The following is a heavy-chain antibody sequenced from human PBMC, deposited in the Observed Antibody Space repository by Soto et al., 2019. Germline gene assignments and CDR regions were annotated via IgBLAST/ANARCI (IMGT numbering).Heavy chain of an antibody. D-gene: IGHD6-13*01. CDR1: GYTFTGYY. J-gene: IGHJ4*02. CDR3: ARVNSSSVLAVGSFDY. CDR2: INPNSGGT. V-gene: IGHV1-2*02. Sequence: QVQLVQSGAEVKKPGASVKVSCKASGYTFTGYYMHWVRQAPGQGREWMGWINPNSGGTNYAQKFQGRVTRTRDTSISTAYMELSRLRSDDTAVYYGARVNSSSVLAVGSFDYWGQGTLVTVSS.